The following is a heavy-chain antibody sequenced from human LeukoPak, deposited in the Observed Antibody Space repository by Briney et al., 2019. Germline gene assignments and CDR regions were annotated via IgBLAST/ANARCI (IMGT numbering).Heavy chain of an antibody. CDR2: IKSESEGGTT. J-gene: IGHJ5*02. V-gene: IGHV3-15*01. CDR3: TTSGWFDH. D-gene: IGHD1-26*01. Sequence: PGGSLRLSCVASRFAFSQAWMSWVRQAPGKGLEWVGRIKSESEGGTTDYAAPVKGRFTISRDDSKNTLFLQMNSLQTEDTAVYYCTTSGWFDHWGQGTLVTVSS. CDR1: RFAFSQAW.